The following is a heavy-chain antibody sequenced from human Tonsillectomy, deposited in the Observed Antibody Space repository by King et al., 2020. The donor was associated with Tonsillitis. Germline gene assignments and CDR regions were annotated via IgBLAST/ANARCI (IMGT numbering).Heavy chain of an antibody. Sequence: QLQESGPRLVKASETLSLTCTVSGGSISSSSYYWGWIRQPPGKGLEWIGNIYYSGSTYYNRSLTGRVTMSVDSSKNKFSLRLGSVTAADSAVHYCAGHPLRSLTMFPPYTFDLWGQGTMVTVSS. J-gene: IGHJ3*01. CDR1: GGSISSSSYY. D-gene: IGHD3-10*02. V-gene: IGHV4-39*01. CDR3: AGHPLRSLTMFPPYTFDL. CDR2: IYYSGST.